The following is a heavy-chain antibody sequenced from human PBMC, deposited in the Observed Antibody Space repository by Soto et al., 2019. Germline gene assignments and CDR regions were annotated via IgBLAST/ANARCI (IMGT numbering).Heavy chain of an antibody. CDR3: PGDILVITIFRAGNYFDY. V-gene: IGHV3-33*01. CDR2: IWYDGSHK. J-gene: IGHJ4*02. CDR1: GFTFSSYG. Sequence: QVQLVESGGGVVQPGRSLRLSCAASGFTFSSYGMHWVRQVPGKGLEWVSVIWYDGSHKYYADSVKGRFTISRDNSKNTLYLQMHRVTGEDTAVNYCPGDILVITIFRAGNYFDYWGQGPLVAVS. D-gene: IGHD3-3*01.